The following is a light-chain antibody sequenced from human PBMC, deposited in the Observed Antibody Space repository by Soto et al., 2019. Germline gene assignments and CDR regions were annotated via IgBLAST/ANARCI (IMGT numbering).Light chain of an antibody. CDR3: QQYGSSPWT. CDR1: QSVSSY. J-gene: IGKJ1*01. Sequence: EIVLTQSPGTLSLCPGERATLSCRASQSVSSYLAWYQQKPGQAPRLLIYDASNRATGIPARFSGSGSGTDFTLTISSLEPEDFAVYYCQQYGSSPWTFGQGTKVDI. CDR2: DAS. V-gene: IGKV3-20*01.